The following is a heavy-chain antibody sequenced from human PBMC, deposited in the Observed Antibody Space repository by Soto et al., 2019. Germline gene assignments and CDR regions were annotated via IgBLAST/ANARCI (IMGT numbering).Heavy chain of an antibody. Sequence: EVQLVESGGGLVKPGGSLRLSCAASGFTFSSYSMNWVRQAPGKGLEWVSSISSSSSYIYYADSVKGRFTISRDNAKNSLYLQMNSLRAEDTAVYYCARDLDSSGYYYYYYGMDVWGQGITVTVSS. J-gene: IGHJ6*02. V-gene: IGHV3-21*01. CDR2: ISSSSSYI. CDR1: GFTFSSYS. CDR3: ARDLDSSGYYYYYYGMDV. D-gene: IGHD3-22*01.